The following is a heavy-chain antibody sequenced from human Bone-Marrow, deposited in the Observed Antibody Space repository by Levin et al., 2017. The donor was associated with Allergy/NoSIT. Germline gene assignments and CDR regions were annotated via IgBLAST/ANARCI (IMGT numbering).Heavy chain of an antibody. CDR1: GFTFSSYE. J-gene: IGHJ4*02. Sequence: GGSLRLSCAASGFTFSSYEMNWVRQAPGKGLEWVSYISSSGSTIYYADSVKGRFTISRDNAKNSLYLQMNSLRAEDTAVYYCATEIGSPGFDYWGQGTLVTVSS. V-gene: IGHV3-48*03. CDR2: ISSSGSTI. D-gene: IGHD2-21*01. CDR3: ATEIGSPGFDY.